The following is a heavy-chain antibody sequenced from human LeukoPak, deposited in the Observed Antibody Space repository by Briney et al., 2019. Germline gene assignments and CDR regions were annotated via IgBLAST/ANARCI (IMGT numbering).Heavy chain of an antibody. Sequence: GGSLRPSCAASGFTFSAYEMNWVRQAPGKGLEWVGRIKSKTDGGTTDYAAPVKGRFTISRDDSKNTLYLQMNSLKTEDTAVYYCTTGPLVVLRYFDWLLNDFDYWGQGTLVTVSS. CDR1: GFTFSAYE. CDR3: TTGPLVVLRYFDWLLNDFDY. D-gene: IGHD3-9*01. V-gene: IGHV3-15*01. J-gene: IGHJ4*02. CDR2: IKSKTDGGTT.